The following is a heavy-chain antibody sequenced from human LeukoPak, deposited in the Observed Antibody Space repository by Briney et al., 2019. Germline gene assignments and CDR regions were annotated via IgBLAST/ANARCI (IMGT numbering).Heavy chain of an antibody. Sequence: PSETLSLTCTVSGGSISNYYWSWLPQPAGKGLEWIGRVYSSGSTNYNPSLKSRVTMSVDTSKNKFSLKLSSVTAADTAVYYCARHYCGGDCYSRWNFDLWGRGTLVTVSS. J-gene: IGHJ2*01. D-gene: IGHD2-21*02. V-gene: IGHV4-4*07. CDR2: VYSSGST. CDR1: GGSISNYY. CDR3: ARHYCGGDCYSRWNFDL.